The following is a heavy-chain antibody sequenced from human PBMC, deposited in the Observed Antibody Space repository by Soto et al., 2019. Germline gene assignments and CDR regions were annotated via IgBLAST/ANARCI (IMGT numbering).Heavy chain of an antibody. CDR1: GYSYTSYA. J-gene: IGHJ4*02. V-gene: IGHV1-3*01. Sequence: SVKVSCEASGYSYTSYAMHWVRQAPGQRLEWMGWINAGNGNTKYSQKFQGRVTITRDTSASTAYMELSSLRSEDTAVYYCARVSGIAVAEVWGQGTLVTVSS. CDR2: INAGNGNT. D-gene: IGHD6-19*01. CDR3: ARVSGIAVAEV.